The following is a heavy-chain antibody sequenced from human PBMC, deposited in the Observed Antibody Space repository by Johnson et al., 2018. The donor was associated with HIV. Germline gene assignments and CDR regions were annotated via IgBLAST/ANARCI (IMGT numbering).Heavy chain of an antibody. CDR2: IKQDGSET. CDR1: GFTFSSYW. V-gene: IGHV3-7*03. J-gene: IGHJ3*02. D-gene: IGHD3-16*02. Sequence: VQLVESGGGLVQPGGSLRLSCAASGFTFSSYWMTWVRQAPGKGLEWVANIKQDGSETYYVVSVKGRFTISRDNAKNSLFLQMDSLRAEDTAVYFCARPPAYLYKAAFSIWGQGTMVTVSS. CDR3: ARPPAYLYKAAFSI.